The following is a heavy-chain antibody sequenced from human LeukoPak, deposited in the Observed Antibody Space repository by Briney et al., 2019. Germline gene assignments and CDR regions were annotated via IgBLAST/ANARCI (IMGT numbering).Heavy chain of an antibody. CDR2: IQYDGKNQ. CDR1: GFTFNSYG. D-gene: IGHD6-19*01. J-gene: IGHJ4*02. Sequence: GGSLRLSCAASGFTFNSYGMHWARQAPGKGLEWVAFIQYDGKNQYYADSVKGRFTISRDNSKNMLYLQMSSLRAEDTAVFYCAKDPSGTGWYVDDWGQGTLVTVSS. V-gene: IGHV3-30*02. CDR3: AKDPSGTGWYVDD.